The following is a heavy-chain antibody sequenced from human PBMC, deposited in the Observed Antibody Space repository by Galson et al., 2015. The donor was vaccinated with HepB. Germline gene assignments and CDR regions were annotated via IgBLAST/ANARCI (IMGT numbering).Heavy chain of an antibody. Sequence: SVKVSCKASGGTFSSYTISWVRQAPGQGLEWMGRIIPILGIANYAQKFQGRVTITADKSTSTAYMELSSLRSEDTAVYYCARDLSGPAMVRGFNDGDYWGQGTLVTVSS. CDR2: IIPILGIA. D-gene: IGHD3-10*01. CDR3: ARDLSGPAMVRGFNDGDY. V-gene: IGHV1-69*04. J-gene: IGHJ4*02. CDR1: GGTFSSYT.